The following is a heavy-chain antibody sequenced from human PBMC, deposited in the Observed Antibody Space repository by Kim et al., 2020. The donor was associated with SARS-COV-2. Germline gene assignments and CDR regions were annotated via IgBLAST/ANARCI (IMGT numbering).Heavy chain of an antibody. J-gene: IGHJ4*02. CDR1: GFTFNDYA. CDR2: ISWNSGSI. D-gene: IGHD4-17*01. CDR3: AKETTVVDGHFDS. Sequence: GGSLRLSCAASGFTFNDYAMHWVRQAPGKGLEWVSSISWNSGSIAYTDSVKGRFTISRDNAKNSLFLQMNSLRPEDTALYYCAKETTVVDGHFDSWGQGTLVTVSA. V-gene: IGHV3-9*01.